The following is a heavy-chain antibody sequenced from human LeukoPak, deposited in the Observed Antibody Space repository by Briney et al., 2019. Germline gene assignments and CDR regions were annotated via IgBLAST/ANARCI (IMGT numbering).Heavy chain of an antibody. V-gene: IGHV3-30*04. CDR2: ISFDGTNK. CDR3: ARDSIYCSGSTCYSPWIYYFDS. D-gene: IGHD2-15*01. J-gene: IGHJ4*02. Sequence: GRSLRLSCAASGFTFSSYATHWVRQAPGKGLEWVAIISFDGTNKYYADSVKGRLTISRDNSKSTLSLQMNSLRADDTAVYYCARDSIYCSGSTCYSPWIYYFDSWGQGTLVTVSS. CDR1: GFTFSSYA.